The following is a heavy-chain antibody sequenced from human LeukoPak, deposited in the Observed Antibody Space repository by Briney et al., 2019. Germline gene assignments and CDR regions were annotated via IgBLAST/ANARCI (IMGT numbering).Heavy chain of an antibody. CDR1: GGSISSYY. V-gene: IGHV4-59*01. Sequence: SETLSLTCTVSGGSISSYYWSWIRQPPGKGLEWIGYIYYSGSTNYNPSLKSRVTISVDTSKNQFSLKLSSVTAADTAVYYCASGQSSGWYRLQDAFDYWGQGTLVTVSS. D-gene: IGHD6-19*01. CDR3: ASGQSSGWYRLQDAFDY. J-gene: IGHJ4*02. CDR2: IYYSGST.